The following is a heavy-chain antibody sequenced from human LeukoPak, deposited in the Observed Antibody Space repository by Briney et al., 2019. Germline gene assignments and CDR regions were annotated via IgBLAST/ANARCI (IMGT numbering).Heavy chain of an antibody. D-gene: IGHD2-15*01. CDR3: ASLGYCSGGSCYYYYGMDV. CDR2: IYYSGST. CDR1: GGSISSSSYY. Sequence: SETLSLTCTVSGGSISSSSYYWGWIRQPPGKGLEWFGRIYYSGSTYYNPSLKSRVTISVDTSKNQFSLKLSSVTAANTAVYYCASLGYCSGGSCYYYYGMDVWGQGTTVTVSS. V-gene: IGHV4-39*01. J-gene: IGHJ6*02.